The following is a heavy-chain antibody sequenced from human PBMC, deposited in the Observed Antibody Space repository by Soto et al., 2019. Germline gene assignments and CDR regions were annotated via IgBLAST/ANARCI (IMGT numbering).Heavy chain of an antibody. CDR1: GDTISSYT. V-gene: IGHV1-69*08. Sequence: PVNLYCKASGDTISSYTISWVRQAHGQGLEWMGRIIPNLGKTNYAQKLQGRVTMTTDTSTSTAYMELRSLRSDDTAVYYCARAHIYGSENWFDPWGQGTLVTVSS. D-gene: IGHD3-10*01. J-gene: IGHJ5*02. CDR2: IIPNLGKT. CDR3: ARAHIYGSENWFDP.